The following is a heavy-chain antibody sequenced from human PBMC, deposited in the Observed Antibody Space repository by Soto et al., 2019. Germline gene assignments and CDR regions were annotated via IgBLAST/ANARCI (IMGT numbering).Heavy chain of an antibody. CDR1: GFTFSSYW. CDR2: INSDGSST. D-gene: IGHD2-15*01. CDR3: VRTSLVVAAATREDY. J-gene: IGHJ4*02. Sequence: VQLVESGGGLVQPGGSLRLSCAASGFTFSSYWMHWVRQAPGKGLVWVSRINSDGSSTSYADSVKGRFTISRDNAKNTLDLQMNSLRAEETAVYYCVRTSLVVAAATREDYWGQGTLVTVSS. V-gene: IGHV3-74*01.